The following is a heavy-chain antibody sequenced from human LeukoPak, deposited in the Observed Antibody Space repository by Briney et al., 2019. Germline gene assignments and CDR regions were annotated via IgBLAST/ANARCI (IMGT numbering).Heavy chain of an antibody. D-gene: IGHD3-3*01. V-gene: IGHV1-8*01. Sequence: ASVKVSCKASGYTFTSYDINWVRQATGQGLEWMGWMNPNSGNTGYAQKFQGRVTMTRNTSISTVYMELSSLRSEDTAVYYCARGAIYDFWSGYSNWFDPWGQGTLVTVSS. J-gene: IGHJ5*02. CDR3: ARGAIYDFWSGYSNWFDP. CDR2: MNPNSGNT. CDR1: GYTFTSYD.